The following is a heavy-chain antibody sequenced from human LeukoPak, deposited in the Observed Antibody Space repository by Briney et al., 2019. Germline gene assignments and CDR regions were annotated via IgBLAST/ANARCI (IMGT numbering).Heavy chain of an antibody. D-gene: IGHD5-12*01. CDR2: IIPILGIA. CDR3: ASGGYSGYASGGFDY. Sequence: GASVKVSCTASGGTFSSYAISWVRQAPGQGLEWMGRIIPILGIANYAQKFQGRVTITADKSTGTAYMELSSLRSEDTAVYYCASGGYSGYASGGFDYWGQGTLVTVSS. J-gene: IGHJ4*02. V-gene: IGHV1-69*04. CDR1: GGTFSSYA.